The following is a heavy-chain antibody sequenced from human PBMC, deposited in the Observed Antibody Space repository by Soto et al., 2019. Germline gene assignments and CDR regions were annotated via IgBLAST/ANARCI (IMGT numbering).Heavy chain of an antibody. J-gene: IGHJ6*02. CDR2: IVVGSGNT. V-gene: IGHV1-58*01. Sequence: SVKVSCKASGFTFTSSAVQWVRQARGQRLEWIGWIVVGSGNTNYAQKFQERVTITRDMSTSTAYMELSSLRSEDTAVYYCARDTKILWFGEFPNYYYYGMDVWGQGTTVTVYS. CDR1: GFTFTSSA. D-gene: IGHD3-10*01. CDR3: ARDTKILWFGEFPNYYYYGMDV.